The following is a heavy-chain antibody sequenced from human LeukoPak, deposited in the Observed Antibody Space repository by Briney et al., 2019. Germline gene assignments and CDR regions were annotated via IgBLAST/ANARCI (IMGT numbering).Heavy chain of an antibody. D-gene: IGHD6-13*01. CDR1: GFTFSNYW. Sequence: RSGGSLRLPCAASGFTFSNYWMSWVRQAPGKGLEWVANIKQDGSEIYYVDSVKGRFTISRDNAKNSLYLQLSSLRAEDTAVYYCARDRTAAGLHYFDYWGQGTLVTVSS. CDR3: ARDRTAAGLHYFDY. J-gene: IGHJ4*02. CDR2: IKQDGSEI. V-gene: IGHV3-7*03.